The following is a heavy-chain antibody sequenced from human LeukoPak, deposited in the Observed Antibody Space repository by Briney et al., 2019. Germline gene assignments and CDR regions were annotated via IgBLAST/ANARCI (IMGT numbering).Heavy chain of an antibody. CDR1: GFTFSSYS. Sequence: PGGSLRLSCAASGFTFSSYSMNWVRQAPGKGLEWVSSISSSSSYIYYADSVKGRFTISRDNAKNSLYLQMNSLRAEDTAVYYCARTPSDYDFWSGYYYYMDVWGKGTTVTVSS. D-gene: IGHD3-3*01. J-gene: IGHJ6*03. CDR2: ISSSSSYI. CDR3: ARTPSDYDFWSGYYYYMDV. V-gene: IGHV3-21*01.